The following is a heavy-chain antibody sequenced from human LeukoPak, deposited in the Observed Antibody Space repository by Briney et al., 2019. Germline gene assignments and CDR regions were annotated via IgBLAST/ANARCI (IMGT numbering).Heavy chain of an antibody. CDR2: IDAGGRT. Sequence: PGGSLRLSCAASGFIVSSNYMTWVRQAPGKGLEWVSVIDAGGRTYYADSVKGRFTISRDNSKNTLYLQMNSLRAEDTALYYCAREKPFYDSSGYYYPIAFDYWGQGTLVTVSS. V-gene: IGHV3-53*01. CDR3: AREKPFYDSSGYYYPIAFDY. J-gene: IGHJ4*02. CDR1: GFIVSSNY. D-gene: IGHD3-22*01.